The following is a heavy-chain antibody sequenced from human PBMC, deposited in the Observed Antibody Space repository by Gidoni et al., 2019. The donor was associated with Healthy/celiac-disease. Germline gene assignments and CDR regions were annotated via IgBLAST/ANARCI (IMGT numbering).Heavy chain of an antibody. CDR3: ARDQVLITFGGVIVSSNWFDP. V-gene: IGHV4-4*02. Sequence: QVQLQESGPGLVKPSGTLSLTCAVSGGSISSSNWWRWVRQPPGKGLDWIGEIYHSGSTNYNPSLKSRGTISVDKSKNQFSLKLSSVTAADTAVYYCARDQVLITFGGVIVSSNWFDPWGQGTLVPVSS. CDR2: IYHSGST. CDR1: GGSISSSNW. J-gene: IGHJ5*02. D-gene: IGHD3-16*02.